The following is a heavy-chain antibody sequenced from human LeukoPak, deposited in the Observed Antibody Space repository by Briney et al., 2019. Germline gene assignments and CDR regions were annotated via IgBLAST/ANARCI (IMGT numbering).Heavy chain of an antibody. D-gene: IGHD3-9*01. CDR2: ISGSGGST. Sequence: GGPLRLSCAASGFTFSSYAMSWVRQAPGKGLEWVSAISGSGGSTYYAGSVKGRFTISRDNSKNTLYLQMNSLRAEDTAVYYCAKALPTYYDILTGYYFDYWGQGTLVTVSS. CDR1: GFTFSSYA. J-gene: IGHJ4*02. V-gene: IGHV3-23*01. CDR3: AKALPTYYDILTGYYFDY.